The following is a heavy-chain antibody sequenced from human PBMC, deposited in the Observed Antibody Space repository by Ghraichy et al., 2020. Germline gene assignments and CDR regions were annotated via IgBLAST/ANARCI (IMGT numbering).Heavy chain of an antibody. D-gene: IGHD3-9*01. CDR1: GYTFGDYG. J-gene: IGHJ4*02. Sequence: GESLRLSCPASGYTFGDYGVSWFRQTPGKGLEWVGFIRTNPYGGTAEYAASVKGRLTISRDDSRSIAYLQMTSLKPEDSALYYCSRAILTGLKYYFDYWGQGTLVTVSS. CDR2: IRTNPYGGTA. CDR3: SRAILTGLKYYFDY. V-gene: IGHV3-49*03.